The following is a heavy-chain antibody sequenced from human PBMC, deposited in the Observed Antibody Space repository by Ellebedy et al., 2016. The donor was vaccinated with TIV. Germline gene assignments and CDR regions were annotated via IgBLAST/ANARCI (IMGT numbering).Heavy chain of an antibody. CDR1: GGSIGSSC. V-gene: IGHV3-48*04. CDR2: ISGSTSTI. Sequence: ETLSLTCTVSGGSIGSSCWTWVRQAPGKGLEWVSYISGSTSTIFYADSVKGRFTISRDNAKNSLYLQMNSLRAEDTALYYCAGKGSNSAAFDYWGQGTLVIVSS. J-gene: IGHJ4*02. D-gene: IGHD4/OR15-4a*01. CDR3: AGKGSNSAAFDY.